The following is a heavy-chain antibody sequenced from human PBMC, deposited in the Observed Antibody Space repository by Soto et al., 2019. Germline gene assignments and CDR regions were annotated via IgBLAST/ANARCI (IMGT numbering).Heavy chain of an antibody. CDR3: AHVSYYYDSSGYSDFDY. V-gene: IGHV2-5*02. D-gene: IGHD3-22*01. CDR2: IYWDDDK. CDR1: GFSLSSSGVG. J-gene: IGHJ4*02. Sequence: SGPTLVNPTQTLTLTCTFSGFSLSSSGVGVARIRQPPGEALEWLALIYWDDDKRYSPFLKSRLTITKDTSKNRVVLTLTNMDPVDTATYYCAHVSYYYDSSGYSDFDYWGQGTLVTVSS.